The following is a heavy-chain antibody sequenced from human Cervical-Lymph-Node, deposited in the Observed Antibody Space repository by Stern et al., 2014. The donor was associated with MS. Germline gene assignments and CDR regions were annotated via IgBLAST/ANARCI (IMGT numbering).Heavy chain of an antibody. CDR1: GYTLTELS. CDR2: FDPEDGET. J-gene: IGHJ4*02. CDR3: ASDQVLVGAPAYFDY. D-gene: IGHD1-26*01. V-gene: IGHV1-24*01. Sequence: VQLVESGAEVKKPGASVKVSCKVSGYTLTELSMHWVRQAPGKGLEWVGGFDPEDGETNYAQKFQGRVTMTEDKATDTAYIELSSLRSEDTAVYYCASDQVLVGAPAYFDYWGQGTLVTVSS.